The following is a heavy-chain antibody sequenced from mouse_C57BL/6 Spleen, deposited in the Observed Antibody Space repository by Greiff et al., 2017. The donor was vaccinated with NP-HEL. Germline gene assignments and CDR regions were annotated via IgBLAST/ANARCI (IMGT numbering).Heavy chain of an antibody. Sequence: QVQLQQSGPGLVQPSQSLSITCTVSGFSLTSYGVHWVRQSPGKGLEWLGVIWSGGSTDYYAAFISRLSISKDNSKSQVFLKMNGLQADDTAIYYCARGSFHYYAMDCWGQGTSVTVSS. CDR3: ARGSFHYYAMDC. V-gene: IGHV2-2*01. CDR2: IWSGGST. CDR1: GFSLTSYG. J-gene: IGHJ4*01. D-gene: IGHD1-1*02.